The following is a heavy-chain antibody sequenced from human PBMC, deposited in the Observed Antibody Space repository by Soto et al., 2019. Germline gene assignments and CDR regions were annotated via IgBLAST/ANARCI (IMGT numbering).Heavy chain of an antibody. J-gene: IGHJ6*02. CDR1: GFTFSSYG. Sequence: GGSLRLSCAASGFTFSSYGMHWVRQAPGKGLEWVAVIAYDGSSKYYADSVKGRFTISRDNSKNTLYLQMNSLRAEDTAVYYCAKAIKVQRYGPTFPYYYYGMDVWGQGTTVTVSS. CDR2: IAYDGSSK. V-gene: IGHV3-30*18. CDR3: AKAIKVQRYGPTFPYYYYGMDV. D-gene: IGHD5-18*01.